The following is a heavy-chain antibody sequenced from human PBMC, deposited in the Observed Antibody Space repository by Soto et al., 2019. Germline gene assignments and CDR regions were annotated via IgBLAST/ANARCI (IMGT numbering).Heavy chain of an antibody. Sequence: QVQLVESGGGVVQPGRSLRLSCAASGFTFSSYGMHRVRQAPGKGLEGVAVIWYDGSNKYYADSVKGRFTISRDKSKNTGDLQMNSLRAEDTAVYYCASEQYYYDSSVYYYGMDVWGQGTTVTVSS. V-gene: IGHV3-33*01. J-gene: IGHJ6*02. CDR1: GFTFSSYG. D-gene: IGHD3-22*01. CDR2: IWYDGSNK. CDR3: ASEQYYYDSSVYYYGMDV.